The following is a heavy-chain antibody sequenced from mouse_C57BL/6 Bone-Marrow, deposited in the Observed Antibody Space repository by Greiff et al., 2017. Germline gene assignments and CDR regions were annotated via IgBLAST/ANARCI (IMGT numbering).Heavy chain of an antibody. J-gene: IGHJ1*03. CDR1: GFNIKDYY. CDR2: IDPEDGET. D-gene: IGHD1-1*01. V-gene: IGHV14-2*01. Sequence: VQLQQSGAELVKPGASVKLSCTASGFNIKDYYMHWVKQRTEQGLEWIGRIDPEDGETKYAPKFQGKATITADTSSNTAYLQLSSQTSEDTAVYYCARSGATVVATGYFDVWGTGTTVTVSS. CDR3: ARSGATVVATGYFDV.